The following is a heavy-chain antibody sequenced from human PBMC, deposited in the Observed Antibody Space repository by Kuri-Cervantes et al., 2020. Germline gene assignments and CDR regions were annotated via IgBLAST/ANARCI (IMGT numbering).Heavy chain of an antibody. CDR3: ARGKARLLWFGELLNDNYGMDV. CDR2: IIPIFGTA. V-gene: IGHV1-69*13. D-gene: IGHD3-10*01. CDR1: GGTFSSYA. Sequence: SVKVSCKASGGTFSSYAISWVRQAPGQGLEWMGGIIPIFGTANYAQKFQGRVTITADESTSTAYMELSSLRSEDTAVYYCARGKARLLWFGELLNDNYGMDVWGQGTTVRLL. J-gene: IGHJ6*02.